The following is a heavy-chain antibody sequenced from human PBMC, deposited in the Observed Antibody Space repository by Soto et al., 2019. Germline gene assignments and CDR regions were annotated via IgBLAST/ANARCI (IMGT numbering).Heavy chain of an antibody. CDR2: IVVGSGNT. J-gene: IGHJ4*02. V-gene: IGHV1-58*02. CDR1: GFTFTSSA. Sequence: SVKVSFKASGFTFTSSAMQWVRQARGQRLEWIGWIVVGSGNTNYAQKFQERVTITRDMSTSTAYMELSSLRSEDTAVYYCAAGQDYGDYGLDYWGQGTLVTVSS. CDR3: AAGQDYGDYGLDY. D-gene: IGHD4-17*01.